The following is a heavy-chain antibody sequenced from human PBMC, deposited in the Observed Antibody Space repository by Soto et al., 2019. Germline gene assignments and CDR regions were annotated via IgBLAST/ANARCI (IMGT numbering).Heavy chain of an antibody. V-gene: IGHV1-2*04. CDR2: INPNSGGT. J-gene: IGHJ6*02. CDR1: GYTFTGHY. CDR3: ATAPMNFDKIDYHTYYYGMDV. Sequence: ASVKVSCKASGYTFTGHYIHWVRQAPGQGLEWMGWINPNSGGTNFAQKFQGWLTMTSDTSISTAYMELSRLRSDDTAVYYCATAPMNFDKIDYHTYYYGMDVWGQGTTVTVSS. D-gene: IGHD3-16*01.